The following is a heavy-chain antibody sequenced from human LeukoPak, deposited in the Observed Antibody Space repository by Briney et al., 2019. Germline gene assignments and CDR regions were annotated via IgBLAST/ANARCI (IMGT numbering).Heavy chain of an antibody. Sequence: SGPTLVNPTPTLTLTCTFSGFSLSTSGVGVGWNRQPPGKALEWLSLIYWNDDKRYSPSLKSRLTITKDTSKNQVVLTMTNMDPVDTATYYCAHSLYNWNYIFWFDPWGQGTLVTVSS. J-gene: IGHJ5*02. CDR1: GFSLSTSGVG. V-gene: IGHV2-5*01. D-gene: IGHD1-7*01. CDR2: IYWNDDK. CDR3: AHSLYNWNYIFWFDP.